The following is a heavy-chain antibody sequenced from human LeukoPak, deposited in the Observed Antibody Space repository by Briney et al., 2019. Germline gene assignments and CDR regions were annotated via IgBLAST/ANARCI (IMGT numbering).Heavy chain of an antibody. CDR1: GYTFTGYY. D-gene: IGHD6-19*01. CDR2: INPSSGGT. Sequence: ASVKVSCMASGYTFTGYYMLWVRQAPGQELEWMGWINPSSGGTNYAQKFQGRVTMTRDTSISTAYMDLSRLRSDDTAMYYCSRGPRIAVAGTGTYYWGQGTPVTVSS. V-gene: IGHV1-2*02. J-gene: IGHJ4*02. CDR3: SRGPRIAVAGTGTYY.